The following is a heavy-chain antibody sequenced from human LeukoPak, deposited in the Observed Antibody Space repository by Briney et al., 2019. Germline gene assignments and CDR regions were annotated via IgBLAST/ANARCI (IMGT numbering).Heavy chain of an antibody. Sequence: ASETLSLTCTVSGGSISSSSYYWGWIRQPPGKGLEWIGSIYYSGSTNYNPSLKSRVTISVDTAKNQFSLKLSSVTAADTAVYYCARSWSYYDSSGKVMDWFDPWGQGTLVTVSS. V-gene: IGHV4-39*07. J-gene: IGHJ5*02. CDR3: ARSWSYYDSSGKVMDWFDP. CDR1: GGSISSSSYY. CDR2: IYYSGST. D-gene: IGHD3-22*01.